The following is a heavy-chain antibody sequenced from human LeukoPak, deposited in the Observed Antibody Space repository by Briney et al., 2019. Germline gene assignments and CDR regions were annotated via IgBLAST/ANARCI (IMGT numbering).Heavy chain of an antibody. J-gene: IGHJ4*02. CDR1: GGSNSSYY. D-gene: IGHD3-10*01. CDR3: ARESMGLLVDY. Sequence: SETLSLTCTVSGGSNSSYYWSWIRQPPGKGLEWIGYIYYSGSTNYNPSLKSRVTISVDTSKNQFSLKLSSVTAADTAVYYCARESMGLLVDYWGQGTLVTVSS. CDR2: IYYSGST. V-gene: IGHV4-59*01.